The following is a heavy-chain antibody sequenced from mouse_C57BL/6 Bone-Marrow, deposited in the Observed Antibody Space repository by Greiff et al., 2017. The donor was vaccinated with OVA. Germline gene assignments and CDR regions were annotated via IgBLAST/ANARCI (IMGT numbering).Heavy chain of an antibody. V-gene: IGHV10-1*01. J-gene: IGHJ3*01. D-gene: IGHD2-2*01. CDR3: VAGYTWFAY. CDR2: IRSKSNNYAT. Sequence: EVKVVESGGGLVQPKGSLKLSCAASGFSFNTYAMNWVRQAPGKGLEWVARIRSKSNNYATYYADSVKDRFTISRDDSESMLYLQMNNLKTEDTAMYYCVAGYTWFAYWGQGTLVTVSA. CDR1: GFSFNTYA.